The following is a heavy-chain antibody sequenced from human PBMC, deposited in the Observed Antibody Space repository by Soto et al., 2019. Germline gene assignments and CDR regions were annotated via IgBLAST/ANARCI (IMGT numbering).Heavy chain of an antibody. J-gene: IGHJ4*02. Sequence: PGGSLRLSCAASGFTFSSHAMNWVRQAPGKGLEWVALIWSAGNNKYYTDAGSVKGRFTISRDNSRNTLYLEMNSVRADDTAVYYCARGPDYSNFGYFDYWGQGTLVTVSS. CDR2: IWSAGNNK. CDR1: GFTFSSHA. V-gene: IGHV3-33*01. D-gene: IGHD4-4*01. CDR3: ARGPDYSNFGYFDY.